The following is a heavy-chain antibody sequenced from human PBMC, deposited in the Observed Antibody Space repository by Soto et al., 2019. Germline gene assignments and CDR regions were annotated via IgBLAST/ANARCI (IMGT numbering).Heavy chain of an antibody. CDR3: TIKEGHTVICYHGRDV. CDR1: GYNFTSYW. J-gene: IGHJ6*04. CDR2: IYPGDSDT. V-gene: IGHV5-51*01. Sequence: PVEAVKIACMGSGYNFTSYWIGWVRQMPGKGLEWMGSIYPGDSDTRYSPSFRGHVTIPVDKSSSAAYLQWSSLKSSDTAIHYCTIKEGHTVICYHGRDVWRKGSAVTVS. D-gene: IGHD4-17*01.